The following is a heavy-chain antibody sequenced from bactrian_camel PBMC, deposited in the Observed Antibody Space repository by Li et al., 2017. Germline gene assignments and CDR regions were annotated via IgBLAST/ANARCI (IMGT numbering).Heavy chain of an antibody. Sequence: VQLVESGGGSVQAGGSLRLSCQASGYNYTGNCMAWFRQFPGKEREGVAAIYTVGDSTYYADSVKGRFTISKDNAKKTLYLQMDSLKPEDTAMYYCAAEVSCAWMPVFKRLDTVRYNYWGQGTQVTVS. J-gene: IGHJ4*01. D-gene: IGHD4*01. CDR2: IYTVGDST. CDR3: AAEVSCAWMPVFKRLDTVRYNY. V-gene: IGHV3S1*01. CDR1: GYNYTGNC.